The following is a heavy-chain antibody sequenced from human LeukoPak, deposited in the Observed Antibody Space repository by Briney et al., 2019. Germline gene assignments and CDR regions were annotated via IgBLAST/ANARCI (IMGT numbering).Heavy chain of an antibody. Sequence: PGGSLRLSCAASGFNVSSNYMSWVRQAPGKGLEWVSVIYSGGSTYYADSVKGRFTISRDNSKNSLYLQMNSLRAEDTAVYYCARDDDFTIFSYWGQGTLVTVSS. J-gene: IGHJ4*02. CDR3: ARDDDFTIFSY. CDR2: IYSGGST. CDR1: GFNVSSNY. V-gene: IGHV3-66*02. D-gene: IGHD3-3*01.